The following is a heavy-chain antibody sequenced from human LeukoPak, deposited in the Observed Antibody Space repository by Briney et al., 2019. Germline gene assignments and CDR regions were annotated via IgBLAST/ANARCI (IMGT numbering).Heavy chain of an antibody. J-gene: IGHJ3*02. Sequence: GESLNISCQGLGYSFTSFWIGGVRHMPGKGLEWMGIIYPGDSDTITRDSPSYQGQVIISADKSISTPFLQQSSLKASDSAMYYCAKSSPRGYGAFDIWGKGTMVTVSS. D-gene: IGHD2-15*01. CDR1: GYSFTSFW. CDR2: IYPGDSDTIT. V-gene: IGHV5-51*01. CDR3: AKSSPRGYGAFDI.